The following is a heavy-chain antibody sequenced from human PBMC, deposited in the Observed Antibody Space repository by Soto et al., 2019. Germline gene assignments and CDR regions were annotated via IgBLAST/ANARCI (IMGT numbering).Heavy chain of an antibody. D-gene: IGHD5-12*01. Sequence: QVQLQESGPGLVKPSETLSLTCIVSGGSISPYYWSWIRQPAGKGLEWIGRIYTSGRTNYNPSLKSRLTMSVDTSNNQFSLKLSAVTAADTAVYYCARSGNSGYAPHDSWGQGTLVTVSS. V-gene: IGHV4-4*07. CDR1: GGSISPYY. CDR2: IYTSGRT. J-gene: IGHJ4*02. CDR3: ARSGNSGYAPHDS.